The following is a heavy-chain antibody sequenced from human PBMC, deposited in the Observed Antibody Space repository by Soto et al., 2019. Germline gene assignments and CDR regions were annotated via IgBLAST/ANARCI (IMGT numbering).Heavy chain of an antibody. CDR3: ARCYCSLGSFYACWHLDL. Sequence: QVHLVQSGAEMKEPGASVKVSCQASGYTFMNYAMSWVRQAPGQGLEWMGWISPSTGNTDQAQGCEDRLTWTVDRSTNTATMELRSLGTDDTAVYSCARCYCSLGSFYACWHLDLWGPGTLVTVSS. D-gene: IGHD2-15*01. CDR2: ISPSTGNT. V-gene: IGHV1-18*01. CDR1: GYTFMNYA. J-gene: IGHJ2*01.